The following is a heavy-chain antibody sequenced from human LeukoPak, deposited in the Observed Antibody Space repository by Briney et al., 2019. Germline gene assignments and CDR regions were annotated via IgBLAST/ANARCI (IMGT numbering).Heavy chain of an antibody. V-gene: IGHV3-66*02. CDR2: IWSGGNT. CDR3: ASATYCGGDCYAFFDD. CDR1: GFSVSTKY. Sequence: GSLSLSCAASGFSVSTKYMSWVRQAPGKGLEWVSSIWSGGNTYYADSVKGRFTISRDNFKNTVYLQMNSLRAEDTAVYYCASATYCGGDCYAFFDDWGQGTLVTVSS. J-gene: IGHJ4*02. D-gene: IGHD2-21*02.